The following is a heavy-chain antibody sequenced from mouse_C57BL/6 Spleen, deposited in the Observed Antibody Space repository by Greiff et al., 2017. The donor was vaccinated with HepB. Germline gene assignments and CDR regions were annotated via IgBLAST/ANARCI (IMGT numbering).Heavy chain of an antibody. V-gene: IGHV1-82*01. CDR2: IYPGDGDT. D-gene: IGHD1-1*01. J-gene: IGHJ4*01. Sequence: LVESGPELVKPGASVKISCKASGYAFSSSWMNWVKQRPGKGLEWIGRIYPGDGDTNYNGKFKGKATLTADKSSSTAYMQLSSLTSEDSAVYFCARSGGSSPMDYWGQGTSVTVSS. CDR3: ARSGGSSPMDY. CDR1: GYAFSSSW.